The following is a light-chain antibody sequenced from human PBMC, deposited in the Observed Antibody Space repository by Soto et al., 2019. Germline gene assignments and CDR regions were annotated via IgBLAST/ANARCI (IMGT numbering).Light chain of an antibody. V-gene: IGKV3-15*01. Sequence: EIVMTQSPGTLSVSPGERATLSCRASQSVSNDLAWIQQRPGQPPRLLIYGASTRATGIPARFSGSGSGTEFTLTISSLQPEDFAVYSCQQYNVGPRTFGQGTKVDIK. CDR2: GAS. CDR3: QQYNVGPRT. CDR1: QSVSND. J-gene: IGKJ1*01.